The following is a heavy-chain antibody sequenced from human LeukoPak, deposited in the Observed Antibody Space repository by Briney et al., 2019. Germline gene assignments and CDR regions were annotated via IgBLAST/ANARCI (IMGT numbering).Heavy chain of an antibody. D-gene: IGHD3-22*01. V-gene: IGHV4-34*01. CDR1: GGSFSGYY. CDR2: INHSGST. CDR3: ASVYDGDY. Sequence: SETLSLTCAVYGGSFSGYYWSWIRQPPGKGLEWIGEINHSGSTNYNPSLKSRVTISVDTSKNQFSLKLSSVTAADTAVYYCASVYDGDYWGQGTLVTVSS. J-gene: IGHJ4*02.